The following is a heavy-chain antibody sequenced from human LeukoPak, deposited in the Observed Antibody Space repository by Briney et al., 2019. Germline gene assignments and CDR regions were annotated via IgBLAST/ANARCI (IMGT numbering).Heavy chain of an antibody. CDR1: GYTFTSYG. Sequence: ASVKVSCKASGYTFTSYGISWVRQAPGQGLEWMGWISAYNGSTNYAQKLQGRVTMTTDTSTSTAYMELRSLRSDDTAVYYCARAPIIEERFDYWGQGTLVTVSS. D-gene: IGHD2/OR15-2a*01. J-gene: IGHJ4*02. CDR3: ARAPIIEERFDY. V-gene: IGHV1-18*01. CDR2: ISAYNGST.